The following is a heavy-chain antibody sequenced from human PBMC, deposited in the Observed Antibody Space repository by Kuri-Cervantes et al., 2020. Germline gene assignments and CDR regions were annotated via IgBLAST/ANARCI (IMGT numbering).Heavy chain of an antibody. J-gene: IGHJ4*02. CDR1: GYTFTGYY. CDR3: ARTPKVRDKAY. D-gene: IGHD5-24*01. Sequence: ASVKVSCKASGYTFTGYYMHWVRQAPGQGLEWMGWINPNSGGTNYARKFQGRVTMTRDTSISTAYMELSRLRSDDTAVYYCARTPKVRDKAYWGQGTLVTVSS. V-gene: IGHV1-2*02. CDR2: INPNSGGT.